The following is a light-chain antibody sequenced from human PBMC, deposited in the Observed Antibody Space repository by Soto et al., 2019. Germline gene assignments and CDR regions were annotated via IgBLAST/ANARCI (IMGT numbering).Light chain of an antibody. CDR3: QQNNRYWT. CDR2: KAS. Sequence: DIQMTQSPSTLSASVGDRVTITCRASQSISSSLAWYQQKPGKAPKLLIYKASSLESGVPSRFSGSGSGTEFTLTISSVQPDYVATYYCQQNNRYWTFGQGTKVEIK. CDR1: QSISSS. V-gene: IGKV1-5*03. J-gene: IGKJ1*01.